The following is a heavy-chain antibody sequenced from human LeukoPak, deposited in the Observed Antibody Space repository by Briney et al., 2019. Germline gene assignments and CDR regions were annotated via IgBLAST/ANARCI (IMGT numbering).Heavy chain of an antibody. CDR3: ARDGRYGNFDF. J-gene: IGHJ4*02. V-gene: IGHV3-74*01. CDR2: VNTDGSST. Sequence: LPGGSLRLSCAASGFTFSTYWMHWVRHAPGKGLVWVSRVNTDGSSTIYADSVKGRFTISRGNAKNTLYLQMNSLRAEDTAVYSCARDGRYGNFDFWGQGTLVTVSS. D-gene: IGHD5-24*01. CDR1: GFTFSTYW.